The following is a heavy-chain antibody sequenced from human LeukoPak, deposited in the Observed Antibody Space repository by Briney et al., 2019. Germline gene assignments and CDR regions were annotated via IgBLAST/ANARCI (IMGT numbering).Heavy chain of an antibody. Sequence: GGSLRLSCAASGFTVSSNYMSWVRQAPGKGLEWVAVISYDGSNKYYADSVKGRFTISRDNSKNTLYLQMNSLRAEDTAVYYCARDRGPYSGSTEGAFDIWGQGTMVTVSS. V-gene: IGHV3-30-3*01. CDR2: ISYDGSNK. J-gene: IGHJ3*02. CDR1: GFTVSSNY. CDR3: ARDRGPYSGSTEGAFDI. D-gene: IGHD1-26*01.